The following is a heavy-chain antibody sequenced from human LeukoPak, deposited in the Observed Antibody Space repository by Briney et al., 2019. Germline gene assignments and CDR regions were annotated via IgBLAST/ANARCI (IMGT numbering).Heavy chain of an antibody. D-gene: IGHD6-19*01. J-gene: IGHJ5*02. CDR3: AQEGSASGWYLDDP. Sequence: GGSLRLSCAASGFTFRSYTMNWVRQAPGEGLECVSTISGDGGDTWYADSVKGRFTISRDNSKNTLHLHMNSLRVEDTAVYYCAQEGSASGWYLDDPWGQGTLVTVSS. CDR2: ISGDGGDT. CDR1: GFTFRSYT. V-gene: IGHV3-23*01.